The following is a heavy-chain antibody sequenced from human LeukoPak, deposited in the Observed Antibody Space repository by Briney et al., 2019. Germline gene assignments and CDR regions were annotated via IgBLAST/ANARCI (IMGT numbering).Heavy chain of an antibody. Sequence: SVKVSCKASGGTFSSYAISWVRQAPGQGLEWMGRIIPILGIANYAQKFQGRVTITADKSTSTAYMELSSLRSDDTAVYYCVRDRTKDIVVVPAAPFDYWGQGTLVTVSS. J-gene: IGHJ4*02. CDR1: GGTFSSYA. V-gene: IGHV1-69*04. CDR3: VRDRTKDIVVVPAAPFDY. D-gene: IGHD2-2*01. CDR2: IIPILGIA.